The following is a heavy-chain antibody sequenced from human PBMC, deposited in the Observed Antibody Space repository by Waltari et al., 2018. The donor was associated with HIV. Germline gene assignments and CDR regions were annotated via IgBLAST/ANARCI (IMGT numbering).Heavy chain of an antibody. Sequence: QVQLVQSGAEVKTPGASVKVPCKVSGYSFTAYYFHWVRQAPGQGLEWMGWINPKNCLKNYVEKFQARVTMSRDTDMSEVYLELRGLRSDDTAVYYCARGEVPYCGGDCYSYRFDYWGQGTLVSVSS. CDR3: ARGEVPYCGGDCYSYRFDY. CDR1: GYSFTAYY. CDR2: INPKNCLK. V-gene: IGHV1-2*02. J-gene: IGHJ4*02. D-gene: IGHD2-21*02.